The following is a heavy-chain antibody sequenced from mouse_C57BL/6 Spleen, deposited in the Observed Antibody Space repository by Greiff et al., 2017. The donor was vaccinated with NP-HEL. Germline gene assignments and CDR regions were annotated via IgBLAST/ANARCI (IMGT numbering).Heavy chain of an antibody. CDR1: GYTFTEYT. D-gene: IGHD4-1*01. Sequence: VQLQESGAELVKPGASVKLSCKASGYTFTEYTIHWVKQRPGQGLEWIGWFYPGSGSIKYNEKFKDKATLTADKSSSTVYMELSRLTSEDSAVYFCARHEETGSLSYWYFDVWGTGTTVTVSS. CDR2: FYPGSGSI. J-gene: IGHJ1*03. CDR3: ARHEETGSLSYWYFDV. V-gene: IGHV1-62-2*01.